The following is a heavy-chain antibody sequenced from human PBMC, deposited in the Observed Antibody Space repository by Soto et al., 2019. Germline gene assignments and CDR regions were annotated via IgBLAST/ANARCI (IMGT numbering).Heavy chain of an antibody. J-gene: IGHJ4*02. D-gene: IGHD1-26*01. CDR3: TRAAIRGELLEY. V-gene: IGHV3-33*01. CDR2: IWHDGSNK. CDR1: GFAFNNYG. Sequence: QVQLVESGGGVVQPGRSLRLSCAASGFAFNNYGMHWVRQAPGKGLEWVALIWHDGSNKGYADSVKGRFTITRDNSKNTLNIQMNSLRVEDTAVYYCTRAAIRGELLEYWGQGTQVTVSS.